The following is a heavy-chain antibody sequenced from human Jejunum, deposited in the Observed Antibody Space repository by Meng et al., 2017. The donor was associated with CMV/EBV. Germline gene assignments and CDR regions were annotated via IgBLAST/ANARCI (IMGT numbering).Heavy chain of an antibody. CDR3: ARVNSGRVRYYFDS. V-gene: IGHV1-69*05. D-gene: IGHD1-26*01. Sequence: SGGAFNTYTISWVRQAPGQGLEWMGESMAVFNAPSYAQKFQGRVTITTDEPTSTAYMELNSLRAEDTAIYYCARVNSGRVRYYFDSWGQGTLVTVSS. CDR1: GGAFNTYT. CDR2: SMAVFNAP. J-gene: IGHJ4*02.